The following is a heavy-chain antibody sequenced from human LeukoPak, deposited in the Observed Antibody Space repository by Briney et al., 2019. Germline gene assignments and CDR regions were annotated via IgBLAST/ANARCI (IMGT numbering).Heavy chain of an antibody. CDR2: IYYSGST. CDR1: GGSISSSSYC. Sequence: PSETLSLTCTVSGGSISSSSYCWGWIRQPPGKGLEWIGSIYYSGSTYYNPSLKSRVTISVDTSKNQFSDTAVYYCARQGRGSWGYYFDYWGQGTLVTVSS. J-gene: IGHJ4*02. CDR3: YYFDY. V-gene: IGHV4-39*07. D-gene: IGHD3-10*01.